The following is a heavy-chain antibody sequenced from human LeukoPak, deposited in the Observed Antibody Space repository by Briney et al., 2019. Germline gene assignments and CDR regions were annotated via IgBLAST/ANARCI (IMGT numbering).Heavy chain of an antibody. J-gene: IGHJ4*02. Sequence: GGSLRLSCAASGFTFSSYWMSWVRQALGKGLEWVANIKQDGSEKYYVDSVKGRFTISRDNAKNSLYLQMNSLRAEDTAVYYCARARYYYDSSTFDYWGQGTLVTVSS. V-gene: IGHV3-7*01. CDR3: ARARYYYDSSTFDY. D-gene: IGHD3-22*01. CDR1: GFTFSSYW. CDR2: IKQDGSEK.